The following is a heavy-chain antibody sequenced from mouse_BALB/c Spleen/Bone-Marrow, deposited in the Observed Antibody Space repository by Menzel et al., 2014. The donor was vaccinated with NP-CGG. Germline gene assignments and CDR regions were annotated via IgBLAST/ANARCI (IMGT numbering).Heavy chain of an antibody. D-gene: IGHD2-3*01. CDR2: INPYNGDT. Sequence: VQLQQSGPELVKPGASVKISCKASGFSFTGYFMNWVMQSHGKGLEWIGSINPYNGDTFYNQKFKGKATLTVDKSSSTAHMELRSLASDDSAVYYCARGGLLRCMDYWGQGTSVTVSS. CDR3: ARGGLLRCMDY. J-gene: IGHJ4*01. V-gene: IGHV1-20*02. CDR1: GFSFTGYF.